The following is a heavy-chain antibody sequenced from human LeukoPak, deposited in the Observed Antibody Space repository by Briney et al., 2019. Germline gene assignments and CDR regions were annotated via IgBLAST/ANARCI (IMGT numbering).Heavy chain of an antibody. CDR3: ARDGGVPAAKAFDI. V-gene: IGHV3-74*03. D-gene: IGHD2-2*01. CDR1: GFIFSSFW. Sequence: GGSLSLSCAASGFIFSSFWMHWVRQAPGKGLVWVSRINTDGSSTTYADSVKGRFTISRDNAKNTLYLQMNSLRAEDTAVYYCARDGGVPAAKAFDIWGQGTMVTVSS. J-gene: IGHJ3*02. CDR2: INTDGSST.